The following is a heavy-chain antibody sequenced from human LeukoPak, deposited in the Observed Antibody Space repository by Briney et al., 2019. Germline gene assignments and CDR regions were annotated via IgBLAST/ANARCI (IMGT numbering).Heavy chain of an antibody. CDR2: ISSSGSTI. CDR3: AVLTYQLLDYYFDS. J-gene: IGHJ4*02. D-gene: IGHD2-2*01. Sequence: AGGSLRLSCAASGFIFSSYSMNWVRQAPGKGLEGGSYISSSGSTIYYADSVKGRFTISRDNAKNSLYLQMTSLRAEDTAVYYCAVLTYQLLDYYFDSWGQGTLVTVSS. V-gene: IGHV3-48*01. CDR1: GFIFSSYS.